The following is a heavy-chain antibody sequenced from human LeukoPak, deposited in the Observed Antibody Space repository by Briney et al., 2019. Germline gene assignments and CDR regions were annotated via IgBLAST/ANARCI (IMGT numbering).Heavy chain of an antibody. D-gene: IGHD6-13*01. CDR1: GFTFSNYD. V-gene: IGHV3-13*01. J-gene: IGHJ4*02. CDR2: IGTIDNT. Sequence: GGSLRLSCAASGFTFSNYDMHWVRQATGKGLEWVSTIGTIDNTYYADSVKGRFTISRENAKNSLYLQMNSLRAGDTAVYYCVRGTIAAAGVDYWGQGTLVTVSS. CDR3: VRGTIAAAGVDY.